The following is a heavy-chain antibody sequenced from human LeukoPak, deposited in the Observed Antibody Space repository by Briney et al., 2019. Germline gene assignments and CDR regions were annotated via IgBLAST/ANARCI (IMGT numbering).Heavy chain of an antibody. CDR1: GGSFSDYY. V-gene: IGHV4-34*01. Sequence: SETLSLTCAVYGGSFSDYYWSWIRQPPGKGLEWIGEINHRGSTNYNPSLKSRVTISVDTSKKQFSLKLSSVAAADTAVYYCARDLQERGYYYDSSGYPHYYSYGMDVWGQGTTVTVSS. J-gene: IGHJ6*02. CDR2: INHRGST. CDR3: ARDLQERGYYYDSSGYPHYYSYGMDV. D-gene: IGHD3-22*01.